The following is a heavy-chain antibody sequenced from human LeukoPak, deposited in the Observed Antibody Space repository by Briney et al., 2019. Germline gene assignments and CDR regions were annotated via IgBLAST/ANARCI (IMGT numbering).Heavy chain of an antibody. J-gene: IGHJ6*03. CDR1: GFTFSTPS. Sequence: GGSLRLSCAASGFTFSTPSMKWVRQAPGKGLEWVSSLSSSSSYIYYADSVKGRFTISRDNAKNSLYLQMNSLRAEDTAVYYCARVGGSGSYPYYYYMDVWGKGTTVTISS. D-gene: IGHD3-10*01. CDR3: ARVGGSGSYPYYYYMDV. V-gene: IGHV3-21*01. CDR2: LSSSSSYI.